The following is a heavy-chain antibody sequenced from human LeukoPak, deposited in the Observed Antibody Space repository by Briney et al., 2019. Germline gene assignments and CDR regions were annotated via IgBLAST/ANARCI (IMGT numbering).Heavy chain of an antibody. CDR2: IKQDGSEK. Sequence: PGGSLRLSCAASGFTFSSYWMSWVRQAPGKGLEWVANIKQDGSEKYYVDSVKGRFTISRDNAKNSLYLQMNSLRAEDTAVYYCGRDPPRGGYYFDYWGQGTLVTVSS. V-gene: IGHV3-7*01. CDR1: GFTFSSYW. D-gene: IGHD3-10*01. J-gene: IGHJ4*02. CDR3: GRDPPRGGYYFDY.